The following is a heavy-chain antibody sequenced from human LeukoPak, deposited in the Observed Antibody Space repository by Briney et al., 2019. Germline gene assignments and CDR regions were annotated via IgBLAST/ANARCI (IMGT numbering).Heavy chain of an antibody. CDR1: GGSIGSYY. D-gene: IGHD3-22*01. CDR2: IYYSGST. J-gene: IGHJ4*02. Sequence: PSETLSLTCTVSGGSIGSYYWSWIRQPPGKGLEWIGYIYYSGSTNYNPSLKSRVTISVDTSKNQFSLKLSSVTAADTAVYYCARSSGYYFFDYWGQGTLVTVSS. V-gene: IGHV4-59*01. CDR3: ARSSGYYFFDY.